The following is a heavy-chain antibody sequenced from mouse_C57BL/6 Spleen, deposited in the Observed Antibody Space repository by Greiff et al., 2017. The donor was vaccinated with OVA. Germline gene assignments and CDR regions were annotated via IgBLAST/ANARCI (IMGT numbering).Heavy chain of an antibody. J-gene: IGHJ1*03. CDR2: ISDGGSYT. CDR1: GFTFSSYA. D-gene: IGHD1-1*02. Sequence: EVKLQESGGGLVKPGGSLKLSCAASGFTFSSYAMSWVRQTPEKRLEWVATISDGGSYTYYPDNVKGRFTISRDNAKNNLYLQMSHLKSEDTAMYYCAREGVANWYFDVWGTGTTVTVSS. V-gene: IGHV5-4*01. CDR3: AREGVANWYFDV.